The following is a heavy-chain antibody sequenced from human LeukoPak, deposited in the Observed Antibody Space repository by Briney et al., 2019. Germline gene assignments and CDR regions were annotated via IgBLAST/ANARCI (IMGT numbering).Heavy chain of an antibody. CDR3: ARMRGIAVAGLDY. J-gene: IGHJ4*02. CDR2: IYYSGST. D-gene: IGHD6-19*01. Sequence: SETLSLTCTVSGGSTSSYYWSWIRQPPGKGLEWFGYIYYSGSTNYNPSLKSRVTISVDTSKNQFSLKLSSVTAADTAVYYCARMRGIAVAGLDYWGQGTLVTVSS. V-gene: IGHV4-59*01. CDR1: GGSTSSYY.